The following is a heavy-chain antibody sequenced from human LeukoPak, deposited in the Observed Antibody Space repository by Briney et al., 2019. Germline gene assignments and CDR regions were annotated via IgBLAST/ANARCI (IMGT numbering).Heavy chain of an antibody. J-gene: IGHJ3*02. CDR3: AKDGGSDPDSFDI. CDR2: IRYDGSNK. D-gene: IGHD2-15*01. CDR1: GFTFSSYS. V-gene: IGHV3-30*02. Sequence: GGSLRLSCAASGFTFSSYSMNWVRQAPGKGLEWLAFIRYDGSNKNYADSVKGRFTISRDNTKNSLYLQMNSLRAEDTAVYYCAKDGGSDPDSFDIWGQGTMVTVSS.